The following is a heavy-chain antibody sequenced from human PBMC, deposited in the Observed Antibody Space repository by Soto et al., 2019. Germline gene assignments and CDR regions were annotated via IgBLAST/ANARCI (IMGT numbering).Heavy chain of an antibody. Sequence: PGGSLRLSCAASGFTFSDHYVDWVRQAPGKGLEWVGRSRNKTKSYSTDYAASVKGRFTISRDDSKNLLYLQMNSLRTEDTAVYYCATAPYFDYWGQGTLVTVSS. CDR2: SRNKTKSYST. CDR3: ATAPYFDY. J-gene: IGHJ4*02. CDR1: GFTFSDHY. V-gene: IGHV3-72*01.